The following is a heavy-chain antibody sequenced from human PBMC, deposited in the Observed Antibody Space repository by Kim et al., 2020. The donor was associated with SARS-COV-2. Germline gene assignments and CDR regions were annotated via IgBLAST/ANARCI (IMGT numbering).Heavy chain of an antibody. CDR1: GFTFSSYA. V-gene: IGHV3-23*01. J-gene: IGHJ6*02. Sequence: GGSLRLSCAASGFTFSSYAMSWVRQAPGKGLEWVSVISGSGGSTYYADSVKGRFTISRDNSKNTLYLQMNSLRAEDTAVYYCAKDLGDYVWGSYRLFSYYYYGMDVGGQGTTVTVSS. CDR2: ISGSGGST. CDR3: AKDLGDYVWGSYRLFSYYYYGMDV. D-gene: IGHD3-16*02.